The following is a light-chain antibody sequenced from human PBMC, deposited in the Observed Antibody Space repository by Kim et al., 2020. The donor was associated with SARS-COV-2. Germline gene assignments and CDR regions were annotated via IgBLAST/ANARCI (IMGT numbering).Light chain of an antibody. J-gene: IGLJ3*02. Sequence: QSVLTQPPSASGTPGQRVTIFCSGSISNIGSNTVTWYQQLPGAAPKLLIYGDDLRPPRVPDRFSGSKSGTSASLAISGLQSEDEAEYYCATHDESQVVFGGGTQLTVL. CDR1: ISNIGSNT. CDR2: GDD. CDR3: ATHDESQVV. V-gene: IGLV1-44*01.